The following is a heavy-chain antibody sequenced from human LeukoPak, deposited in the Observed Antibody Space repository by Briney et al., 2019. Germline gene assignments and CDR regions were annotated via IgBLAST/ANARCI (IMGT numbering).Heavy chain of an antibody. V-gene: IGHV1-2*02. CDR3: ARAVLDIVVVPAALDY. Sequence: GASVKVSFKASGYTFTGYYMHWVRQAPGQGLEWMGWINPNRGGTNYAQKFQGRVTMTRDTSISTAYMELSRLRSDDTAVYYCARAVLDIVVVPAALDYWGQGTLVTVSS. CDR2: INPNRGGT. CDR1: GYTFTGYY. J-gene: IGHJ4*02. D-gene: IGHD2-2*01.